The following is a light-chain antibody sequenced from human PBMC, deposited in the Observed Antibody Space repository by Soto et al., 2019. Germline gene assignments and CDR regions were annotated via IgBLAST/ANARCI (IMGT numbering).Light chain of an antibody. CDR1: RSNIGSAI. Sequence: QSVLTQPPSLSGTPGQTVTISCIGGRSNIGSAIVHWYQQLPGTAPRHLIYMNSQRPSGVPDRFSGSKSGTSASLVITGLRTEAEADYYCVAWDDNLSSRVFGGGTQLTVL. J-gene: IGLJ3*02. CDR2: MNS. CDR3: VAWDDNLSSRV. V-gene: IGLV1-47*01.